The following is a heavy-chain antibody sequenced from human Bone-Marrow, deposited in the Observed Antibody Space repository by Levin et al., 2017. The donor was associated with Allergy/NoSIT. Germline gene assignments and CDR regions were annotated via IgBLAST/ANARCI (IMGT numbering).Heavy chain of an antibody. D-gene: IGHD2-8*01. Sequence: GASVKVSCKASGYTFTGYYMHWVRQAPGQGLEWMGRINPNSGGTNYAQKFQGRVTMTRDTSISTAYMELSRLRSDDTAVYYCARDLSRYCTNGVCPRRGYYYYYYGMDVWGQGTTVTVSS. CDR2: INPNSGGT. J-gene: IGHJ6*02. CDR3: ARDLSRYCTNGVCPRRGYYYYYYGMDV. CDR1: GYTFTGYY. V-gene: IGHV1-2*06.